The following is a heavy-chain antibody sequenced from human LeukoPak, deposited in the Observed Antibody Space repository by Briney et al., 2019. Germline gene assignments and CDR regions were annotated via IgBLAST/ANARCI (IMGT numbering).Heavy chain of an antibody. D-gene: IGHD2-21*02. V-gene: IGHV1-8*01. Sequence: GASVKVSCKASAYTFTSYDINWVRQATGQGLEWMGWMNPNSGNTGYAQKFQGGVTMTRNTSISTAYMELSSLRSEDTAVYYCARGVVVTAIVDVWGQGTTVTVSS. CDR1: AYTFTSYD. CDR3: ARGVVVTAIVDV. CDR2: MNPNSGNT. J-gene: IGHJ6*02.